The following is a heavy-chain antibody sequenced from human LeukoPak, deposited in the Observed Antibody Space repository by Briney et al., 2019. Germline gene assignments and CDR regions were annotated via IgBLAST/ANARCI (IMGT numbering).Heavy chain of an antibody. CDR1: GGAISSYY. CDR2: IYYSGNT. CDR3: ARGSGYPYYFDY. V-gene: IGHV4-59*01. Sequence: SETLSLTCTVSGGAISSYYWSWIRQPPGKGLEWIGCIYYSGNTNYNPSLKSRVTISLGTSKIQLSLKLSSVTAADTAVYYCARGSGYPYYFDYWGQGALVTVSS. J-gene: IGHJ4*02. D-gene: IGHD5-18*01.